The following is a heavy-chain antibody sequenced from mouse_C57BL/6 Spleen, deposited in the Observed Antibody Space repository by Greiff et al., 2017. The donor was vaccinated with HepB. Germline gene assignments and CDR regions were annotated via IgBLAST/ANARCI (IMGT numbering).Heavy chain of an antibody. J-gene: IGHJ3*01. V-gene: IGHV1-64*01. CDR1: GYTFTSYW. CDR2: IHPNSGST. CDR3: ARSAYYYGSSYEAY. Sequence: QVQLQQPGAELVKPGASVKLSCKASGYTFTSYWMHWVKQRPGQGLEWIGMIHPNSGSTNYNEKFKSKATLTVDKSSSTAYMQLSSLTSEDSAVYYCARSAYYYGSSYEAYWGQGTLVTVSA. D-gene: IGHD1-1*01.